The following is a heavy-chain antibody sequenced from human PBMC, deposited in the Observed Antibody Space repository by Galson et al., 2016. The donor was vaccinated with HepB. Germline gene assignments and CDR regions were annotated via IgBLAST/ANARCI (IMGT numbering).Heavy chain of an antibody. Sequence: SLRLSCAGSGFTFSSYGMHWVRQAPGKGLEWVAAIQFDGSKKYYGDSVKGRFTISRDDSKNTVYLQMSSLRAEDTAIYFCARDLSYGSNWLDPRGQGTLVTVSS. CDR3: ARDLSYGSNWLDP. J-gene: IGHJ5*02. D-gene: IGHD3-16*02. CDR2: IQFDGSKK. CDR1: GFTFSSYG. V-gene: IGHV3-33*01.